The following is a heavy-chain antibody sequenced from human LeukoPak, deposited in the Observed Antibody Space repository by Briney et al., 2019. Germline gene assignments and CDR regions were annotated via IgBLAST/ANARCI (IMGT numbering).Heavy chain of an antibody. D-gene: IGHD4-17*01. J-gene: IGHJ6*03. CDR3: ATVTPTPRYYYYYYMDV. V-gene: IGHV1-69*05. Sequence: GSSVKVSCKASGGTFSSYAISWVRQAPGQGLEWMGGIIPIFGTANYAQKFQGRVTITTDESTSTAYMELSSLRSEDTAVYYCATVTPTPRYYYYYYMDVWGKGTTVTVSS. CDR2: IIPIFGTA. CDR1: GGTFSSYA.